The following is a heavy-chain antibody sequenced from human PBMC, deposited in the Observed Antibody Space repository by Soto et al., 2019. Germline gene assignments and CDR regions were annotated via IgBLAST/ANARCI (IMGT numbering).Heavy chain of an antibody. D-gene: IGHD6-19*01. Sequence: PGGSLRLSCAASGFTFSTYNMNWVRQAPGKGLEWISYISSSSSTRYYADSVKGRFTISRDNAKNSLYLQMNSLRDEDTAVYYCARDWQWLSFYFDFWGHGTLVTVSS. J-gene: IGHJ4*01. CDR1: GFTFSTYN. CDR3: ARDWQWLSFYFDF. CDR2: ISSSSSTR. V-gene: IGHV3-48*02.